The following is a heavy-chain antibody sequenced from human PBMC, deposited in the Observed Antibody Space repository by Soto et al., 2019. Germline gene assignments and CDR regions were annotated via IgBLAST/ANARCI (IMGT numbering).Heavy chain of an antibody. D-gene: IGHD5-12*01. CDR1: GGSISSSNW. Sequence: SETLSLTCAVSGGSISSSNWWSWVRQPPGKGLEWIGEIYHSGSTNYNPSLKSRVTISVDKSKNQFSLKLSSVTAADTAVYYCARERGWLRLFPTTYYYYGMDVWGQGTTVTVS. J-gene: IGHJ6*02. V-gene: IGHV4-4*02. CDR2: IYHSGST. CDR3: ARERGWLRLFPTTYYYYGMDV.